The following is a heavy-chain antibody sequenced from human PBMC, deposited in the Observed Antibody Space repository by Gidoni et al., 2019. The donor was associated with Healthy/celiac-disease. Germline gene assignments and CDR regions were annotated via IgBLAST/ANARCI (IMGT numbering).Heavy chain of an antibody. CDR2: IYYSGST. CDR1: GGSISSYY. D-gene: IGHD3-22*01. Sequence: QVQLQESGPGLVKPSETLSLTCPVSGGSISSYYWSWIRQPPGKGLEWIGYIYYSGSTNYNPSLKSRVTISVDTSKNQFSLKLSSVTAADTAVYYCARALFDYYDSSGYYFDYWGQGTLVTVSS. CDR3: ARALFDYYDSSGYYFDY. V-gene: IGHV4-59*01. J-gene: IGHJ4*02.